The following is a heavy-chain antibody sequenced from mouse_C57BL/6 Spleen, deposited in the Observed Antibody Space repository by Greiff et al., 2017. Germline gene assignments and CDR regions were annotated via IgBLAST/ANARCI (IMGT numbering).Heavy chain of an antibody. CDR3: ASGGGLGLCAY. CDR2: IYPGSGST. V-gene: IGHV1-55*01. Sequence: QVQLQQPGAELVKPGASVKMSCKASGYTFTSYWITWVKQRPGQGLEWIGDIYPGSGSTNYNEKFKSKATLTVETSSSTAYMQLSSLTSEDSAVYYCASGGGLGLCAYWGQGTLVTVSA. CDR1: GYTFTSYW. J-gene: IGHJ3*01. D-gene: IGHD4-1*01.